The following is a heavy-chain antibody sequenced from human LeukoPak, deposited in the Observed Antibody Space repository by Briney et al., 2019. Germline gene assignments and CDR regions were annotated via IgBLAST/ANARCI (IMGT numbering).Heavy chain of an antibody. Sequence: GGSLRLSCAASGFTFSSYAMSWVRQAPGKGLEWVSAISGSGGSTYYADSVKGRFTISRDNSKNTLYLQMNSLRAEDTAVYYCAKGSASSSPGNYSYYMDVWGKGTTVTVSS. V-gene: IGHV3-23*01. D-gene: IGHD6-6*01. J-gene: IGHJ6*03. CDR3: AKGSASSSPGNYSYYMDV. CDR2: ISGSGGST. CDR1: GFTFSSYA.